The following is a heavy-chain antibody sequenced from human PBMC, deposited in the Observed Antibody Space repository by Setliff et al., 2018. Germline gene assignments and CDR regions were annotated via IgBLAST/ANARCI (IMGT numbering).Heavy chain of an antibody. CDR3: ARSTETFSGEDFYFFYYMDV. J-gene: IGHJ6*03. CDR1: GFTFTNYA. V-gene: IGHV3-30*04. CDR2: VSYDGGHE. Sequence: LRLSCAASGFTFTNYAMHWVRQAPGKGLEWVAVVSYDGGHEAYADSVKGRFTISRDNAKNSLYLQMNSLRAEDTAVYYCARSTETFSGEDFYFFYYMDVWGKGTTVTVSS. D-gene: IGHD4-4*01.